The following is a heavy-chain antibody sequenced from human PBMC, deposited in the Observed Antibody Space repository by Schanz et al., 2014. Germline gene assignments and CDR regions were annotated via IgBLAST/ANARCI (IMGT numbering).Heavy chain of an antibody. Sequence: EVQLLESGGALEQPGGSLRLSCAASGITFSDYAMSWVRQAPGKGLEWVSTIASGGSHTFYADSVTGRFTISGDNSKNTLFLQMNSLRVEDTAIYYCARDGGFDSINAFDFWGQGTMVTVSS. CDR1: GITFSDYA. V-gene: IGHV3-23*01. D-gene: IGHD3-10*01. J-gene: IGHJ3*01. CDR2: IASGGSHT. CDR3: ARDGGFDSINAFDF.